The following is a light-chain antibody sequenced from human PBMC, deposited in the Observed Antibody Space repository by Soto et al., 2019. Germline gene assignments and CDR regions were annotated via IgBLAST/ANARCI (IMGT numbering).Light chain of an antibody. Sequence: DIQMTQSPSTLSASLGDRVTITCRASQSISSWLAWYQQKPGKAPKLLVYDASTLQSGVASRFSGSGSGTEFTLIISGLQPDDSATYYCQQYTNTNNPWMFGQGTKVDI. CDR1: QSISSW. J-gene: IGKJ1*01. CDR3: QQYTNTNNPWM. V-gene: IGKV1-5*01. CDR2: DAS.